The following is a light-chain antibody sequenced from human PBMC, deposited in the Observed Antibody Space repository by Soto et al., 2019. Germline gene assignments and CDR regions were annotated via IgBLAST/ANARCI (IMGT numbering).Light chain of an antibody. CDR2: DTS. Sequence: EIALTQSPSTLSLSPGERATLSCRASQTLSNSFIAWYQHKPGQAPRLLVYDTSTRATGIPDRYSGSGSGTDFTLTISRLEPEDFAVFFCQQFGTSEIIFGQGTRLEIK. CDR3: QQFGTSEII. J-gene: IGKJ5*01. V-gene: IGKV3-20*01. CDR1: QTLSNSF.